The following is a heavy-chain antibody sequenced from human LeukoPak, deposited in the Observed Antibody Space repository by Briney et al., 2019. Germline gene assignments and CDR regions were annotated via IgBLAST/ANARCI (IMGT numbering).Heavy chain of an antibody. V-gene: IGHV1-2*02. CDR3: ARLTYYYDSSGYSPAFDI. CDR2: INPNSGGT. CDR1: GYTFTGYY. J-gene: IGHJ3*02. D-gene: IGHD3-22*01. Sequence: ASVKVSCKASGYTFTGYYMHWVRQAPGQGLEWMGWINPNSGGTNYAQKFQGRVTMTRDTSICTAYMELSRLRSDDTAVYYCARLTYYYDSSGYSPAFDIWGQGTMVTVPS.